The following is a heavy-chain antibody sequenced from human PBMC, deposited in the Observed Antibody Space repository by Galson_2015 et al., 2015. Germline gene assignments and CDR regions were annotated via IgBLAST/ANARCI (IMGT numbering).Heavy chain of an antibody. Sequence: SLRLSCAASGFTFSSYAMSWVRQAPGKGLEWVSAISGSGGSTYYADSVKGRFTISSDNSKNTLYLQMNSLRAEDTAVYYCAKDYGSTWGVVDYWGQGTLVTVSS. D-gene: IGHD3-10*01. V-gene: IGHV3-23*01. J-gene: IGHJ4*02. CDR3: AKDYGSTWGVVDY. CDR2: ISGSGGST. CDR1: GFTFSSYA.